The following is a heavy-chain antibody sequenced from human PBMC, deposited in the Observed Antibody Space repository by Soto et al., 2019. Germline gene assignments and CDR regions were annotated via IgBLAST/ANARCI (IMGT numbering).Heavy chain of an antibody. V-gene: IGHV3-23*01. Sequence: GGSLRLSCAASGFTFSIYAMTWVRQAPGKGLEWVSAISSSGGSTCYADSVKGRFTISRDNSKNTLYLQMNSLRAEDTALYYCAKVSLGATTITDYYYYGLDVWGQGTTVTVSS. CDR3: AKVSLGATTITDYYYYGLDV. D-gene: IGHD1-26*01. J-gene: IGHJ6*02. CDR2: ISSSGGST. CDR1: GFTFSIYA.